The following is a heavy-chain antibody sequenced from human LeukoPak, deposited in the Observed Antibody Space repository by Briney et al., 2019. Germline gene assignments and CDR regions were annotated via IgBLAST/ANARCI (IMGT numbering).Heavy chain of an antibody. CDR2: ISSSGGII. D-gene: IGHD3-22*01. CDR1: GFTLSDNY. J-gene: IGHJ4*02. Sequence: GGSLRLSCAASGFTLSDNYMNWIRQAPGKGLEWVSQISSSGGIIHYADSVKGRFTVSRDNARNSLFLQMSSLRAEDTAVYYCARANHYDEGYYFDLWGQGTLVIVSS. V-gene: IGHV3-11*01. CDR3: ARANHYDEGYYFDL.